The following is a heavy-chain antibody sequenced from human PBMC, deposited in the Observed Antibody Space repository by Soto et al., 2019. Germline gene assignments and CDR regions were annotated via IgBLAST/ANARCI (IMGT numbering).Heavy chain of an antibody. D-gene: IGHD6-19*01. CDR2: ISSSGSTI. CDR3: ARDTVAVLYSSGWYGGGGMDV. CDR1: GFTCRSYE. V-gene: IGHV3-48*03. J-gene: IGHJ6*02. Sequence: GGTLRLSCAASGFTCRSYEMNWVRQAPGKGLEWVSYISSSGSTIYYADSVKGRFTISRDNAKNSLYLQMNSLRAEDTAVYYCARDTVAVLYSSGWYGGGGMDVWGQGPTVTVSS.